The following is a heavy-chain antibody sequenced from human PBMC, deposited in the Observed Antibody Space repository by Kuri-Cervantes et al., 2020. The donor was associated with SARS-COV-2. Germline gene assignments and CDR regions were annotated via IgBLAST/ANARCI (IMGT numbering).Heavy chain of an antibody. D-gene: IGHD4-11*01. CDR1: GGSFSGYY. CDR3: ARGRTVTTLYYYYYYDMDV. CDR2: INHSGST. V-gene: IGHV4-34*01. Sequence: SETLSLTCAVYGGSFSGYYWSWIRQPPGKGLEWIGEINHSGSTNYNPSLKSRVTISVDTSKNQFSLKLSSVTAADTAVYYCARGRTVTTLYYYYYYDMDVWGQGTTVTVYS. J-gene: IGHJ6*02.